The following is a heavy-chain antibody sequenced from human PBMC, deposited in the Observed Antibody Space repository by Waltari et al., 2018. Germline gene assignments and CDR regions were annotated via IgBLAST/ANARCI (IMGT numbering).Heavy chain of an antibody. V-gene: IGHV1-2*06. D-gene: IGHD3-10*01. CDR2: INPNRGGT. CDR3: ARDGSPGAFDI. CDR1: GYTFTGYY. J-gene: IGHJ3*02. Sequence: QVQLVQSGAEVKKPGASVKVSCKASGYTFTGYYMHWVRQAPGQGLEWMGRINPNRGGTNYAQQLQGMVTMTRDTSISRAYMELSRLRSDDTAVYYCARDGSPGAFDIWGQGTMVTVSS.